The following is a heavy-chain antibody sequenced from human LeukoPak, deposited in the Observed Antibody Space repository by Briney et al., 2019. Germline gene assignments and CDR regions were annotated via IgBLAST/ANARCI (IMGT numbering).Heavy chain of an antibody. CDR2: ISAYNGNT. Sequence: GASVEVSCKASGYTFTSYGISWVRQAPGQGLEWMGWISAYNGNTNYAQKLQGRVTMTTDTSTSTAYMELRSLRSDDTAVYYCAREPRIVGATFPYNWFDPWGQGTLVTVSS. V-gene: IGHV1-18*01. D-gene: IGHD1-26*01. J-gene: IGHJ5*02. CDR1: GYTFTSYG. CDR3: AREPRIVGATFPYNWFDP.